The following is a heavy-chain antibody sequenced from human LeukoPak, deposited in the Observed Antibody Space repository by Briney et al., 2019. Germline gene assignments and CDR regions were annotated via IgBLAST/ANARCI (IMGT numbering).Heavy chain of an antibody. V-gene: IGHV1-69*05. CDR2: IIPIFGTA. CDR3: ARETRGVVPAAIGRGAFDI. J-gene: IGHJ3*02. Sequence: GSSVKVSCKASGGTFSSYAISWVRQAPGQGLEWMGGIIPIFGTANYAQKFQGRVTITTDESTSTAYMELSSLRSEDTAVYYCARETRGVVPAAIGRGAFDIWGQGTMVTVSS. D-gene: IGHD2-2*02. CDR1: GGTFSSYA.